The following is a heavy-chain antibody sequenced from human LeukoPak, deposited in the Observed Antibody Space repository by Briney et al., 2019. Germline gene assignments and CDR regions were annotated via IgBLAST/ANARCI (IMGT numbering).Heavy chain of an antibody. J-gene: IGHJ4*02. V-gene: IGHV1-2*06. CDR3: ARVGLGYCSGGSCYGESIDY. D-gene: IGHD2-15*01. Sequence: ASVKVSCKASGYTFTGYYMHWVRQAPGQGLEWMGRINPNSGGTNYAQKFQGRVTMTRDTSISTAYMELSRLRSDDTAVYYCARVGLGYCSGGSCYGESIDYWGQGTLVTVSS. CDR2: INPNSGGT. CDR1: GYTFTGYY.